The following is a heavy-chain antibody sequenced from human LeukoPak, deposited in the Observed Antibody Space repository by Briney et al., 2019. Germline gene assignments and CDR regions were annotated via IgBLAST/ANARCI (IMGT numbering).Heavy chain of an antibody. V-gene: IGHV3-7*03. CDR3: ARGNTGTGDY. D-gene: IGHD1/OR15-1a*01. CDR1: GFIFSRFW. CDR2: IKEGGSDY. Sequence: GGSLRLSCAASGFIFSRFWMSWVRQAPGKGLEWVANIKEGGSDYYYMGSVKGRFTISRDNAKNSLYLQMNSLRADDTAVYYCARGNTGTGDYWGQGTLVTVSS. J-gene: IGHJ4*02.